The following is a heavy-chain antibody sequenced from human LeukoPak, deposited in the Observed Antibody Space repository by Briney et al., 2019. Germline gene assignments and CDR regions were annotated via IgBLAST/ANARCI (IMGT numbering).Heavy chain of an antibody. Sequence: GGSLRLSCAASGFTFSSYGMSWVRQAPGKGLEWVSAISGSGGSTYYADSVKGRFTISRDNSKNTLYLQMNSLRAEDTAVYYCARGRSFPYSSSWYVFVYWGQGTLVTVSS. CDR1: GFTFSSYG. CDR3: ARGRSFPYSSSWYVFVY. CDR2: ISGSGGST. J-gene: IGHJ4*02. D-gene: IGHD6-13*01. V-gene: IGHV3-23*01.